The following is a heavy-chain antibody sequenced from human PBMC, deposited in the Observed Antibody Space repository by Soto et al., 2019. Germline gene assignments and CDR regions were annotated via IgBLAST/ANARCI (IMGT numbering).Heavy chain of an antibody. CDR1: GGSISRYY. J-gene: IGHJ5*02. CDR2: IYYSGST. Sequence: QVQLQESGPGLVKPSETLSLTCTVSGGSISRYYWSWIRQPPGKGLEWIGYIYYSGSTNYNPSLKSRVTISVDTSKNPFSLKLSSVTAADTAVYYCARENAVSGDWFDPWGQGTLVTVSS. CDR3: ARENAVSGDWFDP. D-gene: IGHD2-8*01. V-gene: IGHV4-59*01.